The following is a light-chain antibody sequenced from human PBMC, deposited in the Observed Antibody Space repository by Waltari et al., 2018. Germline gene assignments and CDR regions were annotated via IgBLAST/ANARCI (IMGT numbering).Light chain of an antibody. CDR3: QHYVNLPVT. J-gene: IGKJ1*01. CDR1: QSVSRA. Sequence: IVLTQSPGTLSLSPGERATLSCRASQSVSRALAWYQQKPGQAPRLLIYAASTRATGVPDRFSGNGSGTDFSLTISRLDPEDFAVYYCQHYVNLPVTFGQGTKVEI. V-gene: IGKV3-20*01. CDR2: AAS.